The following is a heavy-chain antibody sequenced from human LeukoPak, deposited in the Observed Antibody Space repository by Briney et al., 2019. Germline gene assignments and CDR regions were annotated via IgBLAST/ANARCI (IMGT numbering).Heavy chain of an antibody. CDR3: ARDLERFLEWATCPSY. CDR1: GFTFDDYG. J-gene: IGHJ4*02. D-gene: IGHD3-3*01. V-gene: IGHV3-20*04. Sequence: GGSLRLSCAASGFTFDDYGMSWVRQAPGKGLEWVSGINWNGGSTGYADSVKGRFTISRDNAKNSLYLQMNSLRAEDTALYYCARDLERFLEWATCPSYWGQGTLVTVSS. CDR2: INWNGGST.